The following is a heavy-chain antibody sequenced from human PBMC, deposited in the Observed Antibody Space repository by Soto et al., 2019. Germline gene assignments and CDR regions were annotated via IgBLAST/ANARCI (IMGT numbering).Heavy chain of an antibody. CDR2: IIPILGIA. J-gene: IGHJ1*01. CDR1: GGTFSSYT. V-gene: IGHV1-69*02. D-gene: IGHD5-12*01. Sequence: QVQLVQSGAEVKKPGSSVKVSCKASGGTFSSYTISWVRQAPGQGLEWMGRIIPILGIANYAQKFQGRVTINADKSKSQGYKGVSSLRSEDTGVDYWAKASGYRDYPIQHWGQGTLVTVSS. CDR3: AKASGYRDYPIQH.